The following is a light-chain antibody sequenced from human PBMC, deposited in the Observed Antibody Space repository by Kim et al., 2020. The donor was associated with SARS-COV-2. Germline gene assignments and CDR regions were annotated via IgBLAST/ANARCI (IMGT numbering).Light chain of an antibody. CDR1: QSVANH. V-gene: IGKV3-11*01. CDR3: QQRDWGLT. CDR2: DAS. J-gene: IGKJ4*01. Sequence: EIVLTQSPATLSLSPGERATLSCRASQSVANHLAWYQQKPGQTLRLLIYDASNRATDVPARFSGSGSGTDFTLTISSLEPEDFAVYYCQQRDWGLTFGGGTKLEIK.